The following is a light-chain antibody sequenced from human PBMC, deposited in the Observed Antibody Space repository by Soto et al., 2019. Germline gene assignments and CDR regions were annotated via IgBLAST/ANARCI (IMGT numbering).Light chain of an antibody. CDR2: DVN. CDR1: SSDVGAYNF. V-gene: IGLV2-11*01. Sequence: LTQPRSVSGSPGQSVTISCTGSSSDVGAYNFASWYQQHPGAAPKLLIHDVNKRPPGVPDRFSASKSGNTASLTISGLQAEDEADYYCCSYAGEYKYVFGSGTKVTVL. CDR3: CSYAGEYKYV. J-gene: IGLJ1*01.